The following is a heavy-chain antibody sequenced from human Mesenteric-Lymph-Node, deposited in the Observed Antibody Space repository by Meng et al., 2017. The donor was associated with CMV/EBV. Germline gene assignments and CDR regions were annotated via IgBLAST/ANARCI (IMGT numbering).Heavy chain of an antibody. V-gene: IGHV4-38-2*02. CDR2: IYHSGST. D-gene: IGHD3-3*01. J-gene: IGHJ4*02. Sequence: GSLRLSCTVSGYPISSITSGYYWGWIRQPPGKGLEWIGSIYHSGSTYYNPSLKSRVTISVDTSKKYFSLKLRSVTAADTAVYYCATSNMYLRFLYWGQGTLVTVSS. CDR1: GYPISSITSGYY. CDR3: ATSNMYLRFLY.